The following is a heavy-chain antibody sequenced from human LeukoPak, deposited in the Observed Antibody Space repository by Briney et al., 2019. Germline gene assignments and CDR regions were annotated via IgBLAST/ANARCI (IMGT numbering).Heavy chain of an antibody. Sequence: VASVKVSRKASGYTFTSYGISWVRQAPGQGLEWMGWISAYNGNTNYAQKLQGRVTMTTDTSTSTAYMELRSLRSDDTAVYYCARAITGTTRYDWYFDLWGRGTLVTVSS. D-gene: IGHD1-7*01. CDR1: GYTFTSYG. V-gene: IGHV1-18*01. CDR3: ARAITGTTRYDWYFDL. J-gene: IGHJ2*01. CDR2: ISAYNGNT.